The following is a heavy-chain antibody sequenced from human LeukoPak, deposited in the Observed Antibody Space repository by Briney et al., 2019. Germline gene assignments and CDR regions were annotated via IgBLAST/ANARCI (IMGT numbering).Heavy chain of an antibody. CDR3: ASAQDYCSGSTCYGYFQY. D-gene: IGHD2-15*01. V-gene: IGHV3-53*01. CDR1: GLIFSDNY. J-gene: IGHJ1*01. CDR2: TNSSSSI. Sequence: PGGSLRLSCAASGLIFSDNYMSWVRQAPGKGLEWVSATNSSSSIYYADSVRGRFTISSDNSKNTLYLQMNSLKAEDTAVYYCASAQDYCSGSTCYGYFQYWGQGTLVTVSS.